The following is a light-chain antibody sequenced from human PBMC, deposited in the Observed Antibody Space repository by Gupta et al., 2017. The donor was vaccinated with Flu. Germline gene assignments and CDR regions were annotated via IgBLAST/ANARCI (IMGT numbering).Light chain of an antibody. V-gene: IGKV1-39*01. J-gene: IGKJ2*01. CDR1: ENIIDY. Sequence: DIQMTQPPSSLSASVGDRVIITCRASENIIDYLNWYQQQPGEAPNLLISGASTLRSDVPSRFSGSRSGTTFTLTITSLEDEDFASYCCQQNYSPPWAFGQGTKLDI. CDR2: GAS. CDR3: QQNYSPPWA.